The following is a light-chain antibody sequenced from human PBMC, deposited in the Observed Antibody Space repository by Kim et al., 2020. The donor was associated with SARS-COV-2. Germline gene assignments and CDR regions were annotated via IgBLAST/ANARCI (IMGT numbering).Light chain of an antibody. CDR1: QSVSSY. Sequence: EIVLTQSPATLSLSPGERATLSCRASQSVSSYLAWYQQKLGQAPRLLIYDASNRATGIPARFSGSGSGTDFTLTISSLEPEDFAVYYCQQRGNWPWTFGQGTKVDIK. CDR3: QQRGNWPWT. J-gene: IGKJ1*01. V-gene: IGKV3-11*01. CDR2: DAS.